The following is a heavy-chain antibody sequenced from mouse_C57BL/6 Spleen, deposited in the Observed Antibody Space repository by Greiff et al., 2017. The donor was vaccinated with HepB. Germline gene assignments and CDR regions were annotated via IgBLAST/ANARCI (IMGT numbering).Heavy chain of an antibody. CDR3: ARVGGLPRYFDV. J-gene: IGHJ1*03. D-gene: IGHD2-4*01. CDR2: IDPSDSYT. V-gene: IGHV1-69*01. CDR1: GYTFTSYW. Sequence: QVQLQQPGAELVMPGASVKLSCKASGYTFTSYWMHWVKQRPGQGLEWIGEIDPSDSYTNYNQKFKGKSTLTVDKSSSTAYMQLSSLTSEDSAVYYCARVGGLPRYFDVWGTGTTVTVSS.